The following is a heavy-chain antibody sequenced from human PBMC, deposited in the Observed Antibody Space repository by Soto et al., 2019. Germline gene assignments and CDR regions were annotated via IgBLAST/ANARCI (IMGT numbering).Heavy chain of an antibody. Sequence: QVQLVQSGAEVKKPGASVKVSCKASGYTFTRHYMHWVRQAPGQGLVWMGIINPSSGSISHAQKFQGRVTMTRYTSTSAVYMELSSLRSEDTAVYYCTRGLERYYFDYWGQGTLVTVSS. J-gene: IGHJ4*02. CDR2: INPSSGSI. CDR1: GYTFTRHY. CDR3: TRGLERYYFDY. D-gene: IGHD3-3*01. V-gene: IGHV1-46*03.